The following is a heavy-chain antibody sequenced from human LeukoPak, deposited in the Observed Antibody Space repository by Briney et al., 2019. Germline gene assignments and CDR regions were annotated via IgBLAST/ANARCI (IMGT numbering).Heavy chain of an antibody. CDR2: IIPIFGTA. CDR1: GGTFSSYA. V-gene: IGHV1-69*01. Sequence: GSSVNVSCKASGGTFSSYAISWVRQAPGQGLEWMGGIIPIFGTANYAQKFQGRVTITADESTSTAYMELSSLRSEDTAVYYCARERGDSYYFDYWGQGTLVTVSS. D-gene: IGHD2-21*02. J-gene: IGHJ4*02. CDR3: ARERGDSYYFDY.